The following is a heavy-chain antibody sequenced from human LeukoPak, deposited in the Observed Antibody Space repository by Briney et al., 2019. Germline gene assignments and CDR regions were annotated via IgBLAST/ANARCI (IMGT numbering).Heavy chain of an antibody. D-gene: IGHD4-4*01. CDR2: IIPILGIA. J-gene: IGHJ6*02. Sequence: ASVKVSCKASGGTFSSYAISWVRQAPGQGLEWMGRIIPILGIANYAQKFQGRVTITADKSTSTAYMELSSLRSEDTAVYYCARGYTVTPRGAAYYYYGMDVWGQGTTVTVSS. CDR3: ARGYTVTPRGAAYYYYGMDV. V-gene: IGHV1-69*04. CDR1: GGTFSSYA.